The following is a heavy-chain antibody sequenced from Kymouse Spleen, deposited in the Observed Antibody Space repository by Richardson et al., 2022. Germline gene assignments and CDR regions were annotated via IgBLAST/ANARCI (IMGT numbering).Heavy chain of an antibody. CDR1: GGSVSSGSYY. CDR3: ARQHYDILTGYYQGMDV. V-gene: IGHV4-61*01. J-gene: IGHJ6*02. D-gene: IGHD3-9*01. CDR2: IYYSGST. Sequence: QVQLQESGPGLVKPSETLSLTCTVSGGSVSSGSYYWSWIRQPPGKGLEWIGYIYYSGSTNYNPSLKSRVTISVDTSKNQFSLKLSSVTAADTAVYYCARQHYDILTGYYQGMDVWGQGTTVTVSS.